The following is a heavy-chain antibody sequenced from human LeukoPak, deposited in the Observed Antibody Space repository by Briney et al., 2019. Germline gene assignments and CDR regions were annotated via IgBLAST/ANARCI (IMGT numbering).Heavy chain of an antibody. V-gene: IGHV1-46*01. CDR1: GYTYTSYY. CDR3: AGGFGSGSYYGY. Sequence: ASVKVSCKASGYTYTSYYMHWVRQAPGQGLEWMGIINPSGGSTSCAQKFQGRVTMTRDMSTSTVYMELSSLRSEDTAVYYCAGGFGSGSYYGYWGQGTLVTVSS. J-gene: IGHJ4*02. CDR2: INPSGGST. D-gene: IGHD3-10*01.